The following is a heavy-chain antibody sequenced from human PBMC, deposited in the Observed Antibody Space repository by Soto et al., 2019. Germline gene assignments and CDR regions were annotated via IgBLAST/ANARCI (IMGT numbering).Heavy chain of an antibody. CDR3: ATGDWSRTNNFDT. D-gene: IGHD2-2*01. CDR2: ISSNSTAS. V-gene: IGHV3-11*01. CDR1: GFLFSHYY. J-gene: IGHJ5*02. Sequence: NLLESGGGLVKPGGSLRLSCEASGFLFSHYYMSWIRQGPEKRLELVAYISSNSTASYYADSVKGSFTISKDDAKKSVYLQMTSVTSDDTAIYYCATGDWSRTNNFDTWGQGTLVIVSA.